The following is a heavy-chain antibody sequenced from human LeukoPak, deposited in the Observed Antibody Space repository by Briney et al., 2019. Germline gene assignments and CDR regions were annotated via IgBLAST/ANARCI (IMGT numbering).Heavy chain of an antibody. CDR2: INPSGGST. V-gene: IGHV1-46*01. D-gene: IGHD3-9*01. J-gene: IGHJ6*03. Sequence: ASVKVSCKASGYTFTSYYMHWVRQAPGQGLEWMGIINPSGGSTSYAQKFQGRVTMTRDTSTSTVYMELSSLRSEDTAVYYCARSRMDFDWLLYRGSLYYYYMDVWGKGTTVTVSS. CDR1: GYTFTSYY. CDR3: ARSRMDFDWLLYRGSLYYYYMDV.